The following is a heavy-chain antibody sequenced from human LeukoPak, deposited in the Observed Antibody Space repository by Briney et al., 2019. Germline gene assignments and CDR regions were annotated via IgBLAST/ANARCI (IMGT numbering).Heavy chain of an antibody. J-gene: IGHJ4*02. D-gene: IGHD2-2*02. CDR2: IIPIFGTA. Sequence: SVKVSCKASGGTFSSYAISWVRQAPGQGLEWMGGIIPIFGTATYAQKFQGRVTITTDESTSTAYMELSSLRSEDTAVYYCARGYCSSTSCYTSPVGYYFDYWGQGTLVTVSS. V-gene: IGHV1-69*05. CDR3: ARGYCSSTSCYTSPVGYYFDY. CDR1: GGTFSSYA.